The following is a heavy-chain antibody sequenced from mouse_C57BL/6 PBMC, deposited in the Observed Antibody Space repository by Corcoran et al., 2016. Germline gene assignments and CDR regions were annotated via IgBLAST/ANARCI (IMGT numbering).Heavy chain of an antibody. D-gene: IGHD2-3*01. CDR3: ARDIYDGYLTWFAY. CDR1: GYSITSGYY. CDR2: ISYDGSN. J-gene: IGHJ3*01. Sequence: DVQLQESGPGLVKPSQSLSLTCSVTGYSITSGYYWNWIRQFPGNKLEWMGYISYDGSNNYNPSLKNRISITRDTSKNQFFLKLNSVTTEDTATYYCARDIYDGYLTWFAYWGQGTLVTVSA. V-gene: IGHV3-6*01.